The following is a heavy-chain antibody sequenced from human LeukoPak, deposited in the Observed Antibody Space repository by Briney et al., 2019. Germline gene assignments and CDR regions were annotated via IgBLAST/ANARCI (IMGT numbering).Heavy chain of an antibody. CDR2: IYYSGST. V-gene: IGHV4-39*07. J-gene: IGHJ6*03. Sequence: PSETLSLTCTVSGGSISSSSYYWGWIRQPPGKGLEWIGSIYYSGSTYYNPSLKCRVTISVDTSKNQFSLKMTSVTAVDTAVYYCARTTEGGYTYGYFYYYYMDVWGKGTTVTISS. CDR1: GGSISSSSYY. D-gene: IGHD5-18*01. CDR3: ARTTEGGYTYGYFYYYYMDV.